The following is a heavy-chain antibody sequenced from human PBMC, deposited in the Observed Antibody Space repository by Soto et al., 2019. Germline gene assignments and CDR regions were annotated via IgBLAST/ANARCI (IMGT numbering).Heavy chain of an antibody. CDR3: ARDRPGVRGVREWFDP. CDR2: IYHTGTA. V-gene: IGHV4-59*01. J-gene: IGHJ5*02. D-gene: IGHD3-10*01. CDR1: SGSISNYY. Sequence: QVQLQESGPGLVKPSETLSLTCTVSSGSISNYYWSWIRQPPGKGLEWIGYIYHTGTANYNPSLKSRVTISVDTSRNQFSLKLNSVTAADTAVYYCARDRPGVRGVREWFDPWGQGTLVTVSS.